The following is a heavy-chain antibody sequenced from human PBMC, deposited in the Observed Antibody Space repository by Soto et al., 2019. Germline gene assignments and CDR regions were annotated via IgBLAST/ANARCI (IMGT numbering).Heavy chain of an antibody. CDR3: ASSYCGGDCYSVYYYYGMDV. Sequence: QVQLVQSGAEVKKPGASVKVSCKASGYTFTSYGISWVRQAPGQGLEWMGWISAYNGNTNYAQKLQGRVTMTTDTSTRTAYMELRSLRSDDTAVYYCASSYCGGDCYSVYYYYGMDVWGQGTTVTVSS. J-gene: IGHJ6*02. D-gene: IGHD2-21*02. V-gene: IGHV1-18*01. CDR1: GYTFTSYG. CDR2: ISAYNGNT.